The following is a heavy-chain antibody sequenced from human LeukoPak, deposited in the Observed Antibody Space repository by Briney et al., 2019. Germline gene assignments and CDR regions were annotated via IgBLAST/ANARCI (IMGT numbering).Heavy chain of an antibody. V-gene: IGHV3-66*01. CDR2: IYTDGST. CDR3: ARDRPAGGVGDFDH. D-gene: IGHD3-16*01. Sequence: GGSLRLSCVASGFTVSSHYMSWVRQAPGKGLEWVSAIYTDGSTYYAGSVKGRFTTSRDNSENTLYLQMNSLRVEDTAVYYCARDRPAGGVGDFDHWGQGTLVTVSS. J-gene: IGHJ4*02. CDR1: GFTVSSHY.